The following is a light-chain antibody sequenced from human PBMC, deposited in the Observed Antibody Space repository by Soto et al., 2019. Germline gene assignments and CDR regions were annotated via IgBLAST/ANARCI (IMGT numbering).Light chain of an antibody. CDR1: SSNIGAGYY. CDR3: QSYDSSLSGV. CDR2: GNS. V-gene: IGLV1-40*01. J-gene: IGLJ3*02. Sequence: QPVLTQPPSVSGAPGQRVTISCTWSSSNIGAGYYVHWYQQLPGTAPKLLIYGNSNRPSGVPDRFSGSKSGTSASLAITGLQAEDEADYYCQSYDSSLSGVFGGGTKLTVL.